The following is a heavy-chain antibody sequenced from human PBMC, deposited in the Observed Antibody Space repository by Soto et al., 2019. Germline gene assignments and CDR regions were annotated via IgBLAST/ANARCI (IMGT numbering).Heavy chain of an antibody. CDR2: IYYSGST. CDR1: GGSISSGGYY. V-gene: IGHV4-31*03. Sequence: QVQLQESGPGLVKPSQTLSLTCTVSGGSISSGGYYWSWIRHHPGKGLEWIGYIYYSGSTYYNPSLKTRVTISVDTSKYQFSQKRSSVTAANTAVYYGARDRGVIVATIKLMEYNWFDPWGQGTLVNVSS. J-gene: IGHJ5*02. CDR3: ARDRGVIVATIKLMEYNWFDP. D-gene: IGHD5-12*01.